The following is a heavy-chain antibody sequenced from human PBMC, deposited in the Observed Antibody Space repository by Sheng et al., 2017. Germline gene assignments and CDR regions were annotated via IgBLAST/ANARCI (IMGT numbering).Heavy chain of an antibody. V-gene: IGHV1-69*08. CDR2: IIPSLGKT. D-gene: IGHD2-15*01. CDR1: GGTFVGYT. J-gene: IGHJ6*03. Sequence: QVQLVQSGAEVKTPGSSVKVSCKASGGTFVGYTITWVRQAPGQGLEWMGRIIPSLGKTKYAQKFQGRVTITTDRSTSTAYMELTGLRSEDAAVYYCARADCSGGDCHFGYYYYMDVVGTKGPRSPS. CDR3: ARADCSGGDCHFGYYYYMDV.